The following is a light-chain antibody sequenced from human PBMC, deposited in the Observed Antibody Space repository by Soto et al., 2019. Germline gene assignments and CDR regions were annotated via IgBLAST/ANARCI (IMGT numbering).Light chain of an antibody. Sequence: EIVLTQSPATLSLSPGERATLSCRASQSVSSSYLAWYQQKPGQAPRLLIYNAFNRATGIPDRFSGSASGTDFTLTISRLEPEDFAVYYCQQYGSSPGTFGGGPKVEIK. J-gene: IGKJ4*01. CDR3: QQYGSSPGT. CDR1: QSVSSSY. CDR2: NAF. V-gene: IGKV3-20*01.